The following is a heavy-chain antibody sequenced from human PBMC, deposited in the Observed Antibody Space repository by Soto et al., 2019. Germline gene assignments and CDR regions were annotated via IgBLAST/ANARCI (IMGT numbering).Heavy chain of an antibody. Sequence: SGPTLVKPTQTLTLTCTFSGFSLSTSGVGVGWIRQPPGKALEWLALIYWDDDKRYSPTLKSRLTITKDTSKNQVVLTMTNMDPVDTATYYCAHSKRRGMITFGGVIVTPDYWGQGTLVTVSS. V-gene: IGHV2-5*02. J-gene: IGHJ4*02. CDR3: AHSKRRGMITFGGVIVTPDY. CDR2: IYWDDDK. CDR1: GFSLSTSGVG. D-gene: IGHD3-16*02.